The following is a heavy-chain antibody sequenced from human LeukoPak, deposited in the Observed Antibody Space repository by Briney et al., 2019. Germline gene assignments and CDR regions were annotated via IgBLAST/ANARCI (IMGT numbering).Heavy chain of an antibody. Sequence: SETLSLTCAVYGGSFSGYYWSWIRQPPGKGLEWIGEINHSGSTNYNPSLKSRVTISVDTSKNQFSLKLSSVTAADTAVYYCASGRYRAVAGTVDYWGQGTLVTVSS. D-gene: IGHD6-19*01. CDR3: ASGRYRAVAGTVDY. V-gene: IGHV4-34*01. CDR2: INHSGST. CDR1: GGSFSGYY. J-gene: IGHJ4*02.